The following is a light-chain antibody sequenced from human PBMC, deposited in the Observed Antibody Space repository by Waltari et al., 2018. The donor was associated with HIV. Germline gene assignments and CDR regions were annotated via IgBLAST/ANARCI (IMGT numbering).Light chain of an antibody. V-gene: IGLV3-25*03. Sequence: SYELTQPPSVPVSPGQTARGTRSGHPLPKQYASWYQLKPGQAPVVVIYKDSERPSGIPERFSGSSSGTTVTLTISGVQAEDEADYYGQSADSSGPYRVVGGGPKLTVL. CDR2: KDS. J-gene: IGLJ3*02. CDR1: PLPKQY. CDR3: QSADSSGPYRV.